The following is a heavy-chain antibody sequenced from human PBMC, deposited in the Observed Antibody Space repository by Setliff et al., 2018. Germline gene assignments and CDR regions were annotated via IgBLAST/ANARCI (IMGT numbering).Heavy chain of an antibody. CDR3: AHHRHSVIAY. J-gene: IGHJ4*02. CDR1: GFSLTTTGVG. V-gene: IGHV2-5*02. Sequence: GSGPTLVNPTQTLTLTCSLSGFSLTTTGVGVGWIRQPPGKALEWLGLVFWDDNNRYNPSLKTRLTISKDTSGEQVVLTMTHMDPLDAGTYFCAHHRHSVIAYWGREPWSPS. D-gene: IGHD6-13*01. CDR2: VFWDDNN.